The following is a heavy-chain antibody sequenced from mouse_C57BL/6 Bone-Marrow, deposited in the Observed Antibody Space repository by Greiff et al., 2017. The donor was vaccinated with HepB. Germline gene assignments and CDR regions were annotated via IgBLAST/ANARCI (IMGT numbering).Heavy chain of an antibody. CDR2: IYPGSGGT. J-gene: IGHJ3*01. CDR3: ARSVHRGFAY. CDR1: GYTFTSYW. V-gene: IGHV1-55*01. Sequence: QVQLQQPGAELVKPGASVKMSCKASGYTFTSYWITWVKQRPGQGLEWIGDIYPGSGGTNYNEKFKGKATLTADKSSSTAYMQLSSLTSEDSAVYFCARSVHRGFAYWGQGTLVTVSA.